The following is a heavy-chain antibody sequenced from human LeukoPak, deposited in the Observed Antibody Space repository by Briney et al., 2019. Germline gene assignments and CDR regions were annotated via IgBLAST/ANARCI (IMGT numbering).Heavy chain of an antibody. J-gene: IGHJ5*02. D-gene: IGHD6-13*01. CDR3: ASSAMYSSSWYLDP. Sequence: SETLSLTCTVSGGSISSYYWSWIRQPPGKGLEWIGYIYYSGSTNYNPSLKSRVTISVDTPKNQFSLKLSSVTAADTAVYYCASSAMYSSSWYLDPWGQGTLVTVSS. V-gene: IGHV4-59*08. CDR1: GGSISSYY. CDR2: IYYSGST.